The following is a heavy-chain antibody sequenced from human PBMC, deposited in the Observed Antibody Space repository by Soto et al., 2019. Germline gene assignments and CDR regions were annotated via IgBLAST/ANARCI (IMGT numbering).Heavy chain of an antibody. D-gene: IGHD5-18*01. V-gene: IGHV1-69*13. J-gene: IGHJ6*02. CDR1: GGTFSDYA. Sequence: SVKVSCKASGGTFSDYAISWVRQAPGQGLEWMGRIIPIFGTANYAQKFQGRVTIAADESTSTAYMELSSLRFEDTAVYYCAREGRTRGYTYVSSPYYYYGLDVWGQGTAVTVSS. CDR3: AREGRTRGYTYVSSPYYYYGLDV. CDR2: IIPIFGTA.